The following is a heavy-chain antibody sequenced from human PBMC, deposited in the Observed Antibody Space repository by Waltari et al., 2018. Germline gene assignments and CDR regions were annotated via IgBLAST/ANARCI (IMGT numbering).Heavy chain of an antibody. CDR2: IYFGDSET. CDR1: GYRVTSYW. CDR3: AIQPPEGRLGSYFYSGMDV. D-gene: IGHD3-16*01. Sequence: EVQLVQSGAEVKTAGESLKISCRGSGYRVTSYWIGWVRQMPGKGLEWMGIIYFGDSETRYSPSFQGQVTISADRSISTAYLQWDRLKTSDTATYFCAIQPPEGRLGSYFYSGMDVWGQGTTVTVSS. J-gene: IGHJ6*02. V-gene: IGHV5-51*01.